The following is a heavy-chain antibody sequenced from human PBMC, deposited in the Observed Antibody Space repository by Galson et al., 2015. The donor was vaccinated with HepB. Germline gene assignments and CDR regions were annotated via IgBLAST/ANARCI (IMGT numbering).Heavy chain of an antibody. CDR2: ISSSSSYT. J-gene: IGHJ5*02. D-gene: IGHD2-15*01. CDR1: GFTFSDYY. Sequence: SLRLSCAASGFTFSDYYMSWIRQAPGKGLEWVSYISSSSSYTNYADSVKGRFTISRDNAKNSLYLQMNSLRAEDTAVYYCARVSGYCSGGSCYPESWGQGTLVTVSS. CDR3: ARVSGYCSGGSCYPES. V-gene: IGHV3-11*06.